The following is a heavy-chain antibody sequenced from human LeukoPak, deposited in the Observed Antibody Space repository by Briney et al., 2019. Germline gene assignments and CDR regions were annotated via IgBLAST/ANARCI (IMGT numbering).Heavy chain of an antibody. CDR2: IIPIFGTA. D-gene: IGHD3-3*01. J-gene: IGHJ4*02. V-gene: IGHV1-69*13. CDR1: GGTFSSYA. Sequence: SVKVSCKASGGTFSSYAISWVRQAPGQGLGWMGGIIPIFGTANYAQKFQGRVTITADESTSTAYMELSSLRSEDTAVYYCASALYDFWSGYPYYWGQGTLVTVSS. CDR3: ASALYDFWSGYPYY.